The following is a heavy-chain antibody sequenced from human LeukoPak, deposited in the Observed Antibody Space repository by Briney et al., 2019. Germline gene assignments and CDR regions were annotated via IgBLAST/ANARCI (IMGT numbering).Heavy chain of an antibody. CDR2: INPNSGGT. CDR1: GYTFTGYY. V-gene: IGHV1-2*02. Sequence: ASVKVSCKASGYTFTGYYMHWVRQAPGQGLEWMGWINPNSGGTNYAQKFQGRDTMTRDTSISTAYMELSRLRSDDTAVYYCARDHTGYDSSGYYLESTFDYWGQGTLVTVSS. CDR3: ARDHTGYDSSGYYLESTFDY. D-gene: IGHD3-22*01. J-gene: IGHJ4*02.